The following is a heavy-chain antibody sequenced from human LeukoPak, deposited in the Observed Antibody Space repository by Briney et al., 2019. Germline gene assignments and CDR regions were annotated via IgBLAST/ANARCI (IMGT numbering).Heavy chain of an antibody. V-gene: IGHV1-46*01. CDR1: GYTGTSYY. Sequence: ASVKVSCKASGYTGTSYYMHWGRQAPGQGLEWMGIINPSGGSTSYAQKFQGRVTMTRDTSTSTVYMELSSLRSEDTAVYYCARGVDCSGGSCYPNFDYWGQGTLVTVSS. J-gene: IGHJ4*02. CDR2: INPSGGST. D-gene: IGHD2-15*01. CDR3: ARGVDCSGGSCYPNFDY.